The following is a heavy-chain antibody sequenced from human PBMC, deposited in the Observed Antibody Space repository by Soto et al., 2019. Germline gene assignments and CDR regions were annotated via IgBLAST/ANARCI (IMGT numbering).Heavy chain of an antibody. CDR2: ISWNSGSV. J-gene: IGHJ4*02. D-gene: IGHD3-10*01. V-gene: IGHV3-9*01. CDR1: GFSFDDYA. Sequence: GGSLRLSCAASGFSFDDYAMHWVRLAPGKGLEWVSGISWNSGSVGYADSVKGRFTLSRDNAKNSLYLQMNSLRADDTALYYCAKGTYYASGSYYIDYWGQGTLVTVSS. CDR3: AKGTYYASGSYYIDY.